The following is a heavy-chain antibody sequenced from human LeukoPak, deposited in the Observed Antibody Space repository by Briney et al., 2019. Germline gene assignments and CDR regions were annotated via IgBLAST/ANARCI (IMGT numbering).Heavy chain of an antibody. D-gene: IGHD2-8*01. J-gene: IGHJ3*02. CDR2: INPNSGGT. CDR3: ARISYNIRYRDAFDI. V-gene: IGHV1-2*06. CDR1: GYTFTGYY. Sequence: ASVMISCKASGYTFTGYYMHWVRQAPGQGLEWMGRINPNSGGTNYAQKFQGRVTMTRDTSISTAYMELSRLRSDDTAVYYCARISYNIRYRDAFDIWGQGAL.